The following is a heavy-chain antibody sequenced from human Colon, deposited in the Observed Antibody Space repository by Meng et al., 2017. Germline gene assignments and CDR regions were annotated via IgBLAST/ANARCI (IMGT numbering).Heavy chain of an antibody. D-gene: IGHD4-23*01. J-gene: IGHJ4*02. Sequence: QWQWQEPGPRLLKPSGTLSLACAVSGASVSVNSYWSWVRQPPGRGLEWIGQIDHRGSAYYRPSLNSRVTMSLDKSRNQFSLRLTSVTAADTAVYYCARHGGYYQDFWGQGTLVTVSS. V-gene: IGHV4-4*02. CDR2: IDHRGSA. CDR1: GASVSVNSY. CDR3: ARHGGYYQDF.